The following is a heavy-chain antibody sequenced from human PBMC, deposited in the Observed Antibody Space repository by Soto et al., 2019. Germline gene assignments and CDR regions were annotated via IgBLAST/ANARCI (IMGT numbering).Heavy chain of an antibody. Sequence: ASVKVSCKASGYIFSDYGINWVRLAPGQGLEWMGWIIPYNDNTKYAENFQGRVTLTTDTSTNTVYMELRSLTPDDTGVYFCARRKERSGPHYFDYWGQGSQVTVSS. CDR3: ARRKERSGPHYFDY. CDR2: IIPYNDNT. CDR1: GYIFSDYG. D-gene: IGHD6-25*01. J-gene: IGHJ4*02. V-gene: IGHV1-18*01.